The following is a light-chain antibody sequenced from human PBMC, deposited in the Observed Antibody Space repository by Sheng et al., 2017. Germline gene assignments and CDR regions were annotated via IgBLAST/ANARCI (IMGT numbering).Light chain of an antibody. V-gene: IGKV1-9*01. J-gene: IGKJ4*01. CDR2: AAS. Sequence: IQLTQSPSSLSASVGDTVTITCRASQGIRNYLAWYLQKPGKAPKLLIYAASTLQSGVPSRFSGSGSGTDFTLAISSLQPEDVATYYCQEYKIPPXTFGGGTRVEIK. CDR1: QGIRNY. CDR3: QEYKIPPXT.